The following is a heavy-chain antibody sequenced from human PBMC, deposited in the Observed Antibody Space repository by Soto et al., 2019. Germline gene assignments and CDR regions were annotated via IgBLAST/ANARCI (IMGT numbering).Heavy chain of an antibody. CDR3: AAENYDILTGPKGLDP. Sequence: SVKVSCKASGFTFTSSAMQWVRQARGQRLEWIGWIVVGSGNTNYAQKFQERVTITRDMSTSTAYMELSSLRSEDTAVYYCAAENYDILTGPKGLDPWGQGTLVTVSS. D-gene: IGHD3-9*01. CDR1: GFTFTSSA. CDR2: IVVGSGNT. V-gene: IGHV1-58*02. J-gene: IGHJ5*02.